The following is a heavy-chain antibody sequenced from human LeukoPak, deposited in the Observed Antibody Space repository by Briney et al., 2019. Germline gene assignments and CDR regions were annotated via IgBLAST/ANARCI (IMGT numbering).Heavy chain of an antibody. CDR1: GGSISSSSYY. Sequence: SETLSLTCTVSGGSISSSSYYWGWIRQPPGKGLEWIGSIYYSGSTYYNPSLKSRVTISVDTSKNQFSLKLSSVTAADTAVYYCARVIGYSSSWFRPRLDYWGQGTLVTVSS. CDR2: IYYSGST. J-gene: IGHJ4*02. D-gene: IGHD6-13*01. CDR3: ARVIGYSSSWFRPRLDY. V-gene: IGHV4-39*07.